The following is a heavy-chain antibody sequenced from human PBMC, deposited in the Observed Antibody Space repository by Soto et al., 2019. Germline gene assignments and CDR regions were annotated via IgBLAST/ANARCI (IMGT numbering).Heavy chain of an antibody. D-gene: IGHD3-3*01. CDR1: GGSVSSTDHY. CDR2: IYYSGPT. Sequence: QLQLQESGPGLVKPSETLSLNCSVSGGSVSSTDHYWGWIRQPPGKGLEWIGSIYYSGPTYYNPSLKSRVTMSVDTPKNQFSLKLSSVTAADTAMFYCARQIGDFRSGYTGVFDLWGHGTMVTVSS. V-gene: IGHV4-39*01. CDR3: ARQIGDFRSGYTGVFDL. J-gene: IGHJ3*01.